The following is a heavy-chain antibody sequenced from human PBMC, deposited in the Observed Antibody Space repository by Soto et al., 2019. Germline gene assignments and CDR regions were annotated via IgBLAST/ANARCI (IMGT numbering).Heavy chain of an antibody. CDR2: IIPIFRST. J-gene: IGHJ2*01. CDR3: ARVPHPHYGSGGRSLYWYFDL. CDR1: GGTFNSYA. Sequence: QVQLVQSGAEVKKPGSSVKVSCQASGGTFNSYALTWVRQAPGHGLEWMGGIIPIFRSTNYAQKFHGRVTMTANRATSTASMEISSLRSDDTAVYYCARVPHPHYGSGGRSLYWYFDLWGRGTLVTVSS. D-gene: IGHD2-15*01. V-gene: IGHV1-69*01.